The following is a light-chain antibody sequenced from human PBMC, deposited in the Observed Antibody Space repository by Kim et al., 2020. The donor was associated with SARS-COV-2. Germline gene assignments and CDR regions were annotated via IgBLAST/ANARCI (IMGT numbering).Light chain of an antibody. J-gene: IGLJ3*02. Sequence: RGTTSYTGTSSTNGADFDVHWYQHRPRTAPKLLIFANNNRPSGVPDRLSASKSGASASLAITGLQAEDEADYYCQAYDSSLSGWVFGGGTQLTVL. CDR1: SSTNGADFD. V-gene: IGLV1-40*03. CDR3: QAYDSSLSGWV. CDR2: ANN.